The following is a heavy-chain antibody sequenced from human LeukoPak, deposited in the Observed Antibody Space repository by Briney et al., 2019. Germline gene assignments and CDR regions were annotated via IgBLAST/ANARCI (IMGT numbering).Heavy chain of an antibody. CDR2: ISASGGST. J-gene: IGHJ4*02. CDR3: AKVDGVRGVNMYYYDY. V-gene: IGHV3-23*01. D-gene: IGHD3-10*01. Sequence: GGSLRLSCAASGFTFSSCAMSWVRQAPGKGLEWVSAISASGGSTYYVDSVKGRFTISRDNSKNTVYLQMNSLRAEDTAVYYCAKVDGVRGVNMYYYDYWGQGNLVTVSS. CDR1: GFTFSSCA.